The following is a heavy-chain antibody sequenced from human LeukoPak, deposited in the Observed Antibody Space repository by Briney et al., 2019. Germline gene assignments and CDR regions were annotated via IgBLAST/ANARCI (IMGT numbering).Heavy chain of an antibody. V-gene: IGHV3-7*01. Sequence: GGSLRLSCAPSGFTFSSYWMSWVRQAPGKRLEWVANIKQDGSEKYYVDSVKGRFTISRDNAKNSLYLQMNSLRAEDTAVYYCARKNGLDYWGQGALVTVSS. CDR3: ARKNGLDY. CDR1: GFTFSSYW. CDR2: IKQDGSEK. J-gene: IGHJ4*02.